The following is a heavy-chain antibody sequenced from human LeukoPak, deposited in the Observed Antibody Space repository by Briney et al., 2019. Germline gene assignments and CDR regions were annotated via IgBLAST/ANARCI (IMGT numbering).Heavy chain of an antibody. V-gene: IGHV3-30*18. CDR3: AKDITSGWYSYYGMDV. CDR1: GFTFTDYA. J-gene: IGHJ6*02. Sequence: GGSLRLSCAASGFTFTDYAIHWVRQAPGKGLEWVAVISYDGTNKYYADSVRGRFTISRDNSKNTLFLQMNSLRGEDTAVYCCAKDITSGWYSYYGMDVWGQGTTVTVSS. CDR2: ISYDGTNK. D-gene: IGHD6-19*01.